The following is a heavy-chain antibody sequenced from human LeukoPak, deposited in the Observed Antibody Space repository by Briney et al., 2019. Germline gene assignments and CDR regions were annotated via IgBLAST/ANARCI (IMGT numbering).Heavy chain of an antibody. D-gene: IGHD3-22*01. Sequence: WASVKVSCKASGYAFTSYGINWVRQTPGQGLEWMGWISAYNGNTNYAQKLQGRVTMTTDTSTSTAYMELRSLRSDDTAVYYCARGGYYYDSSGYLNYFDYWGQGTLVTVSS. V-gene: IGHV1-18*01. CDR1: GYAFTSYG. CDR3: ARGGYYYDSSGYLNYFDY. J-gene: IGHJ4*02. CDR2: ISAYNGNT.